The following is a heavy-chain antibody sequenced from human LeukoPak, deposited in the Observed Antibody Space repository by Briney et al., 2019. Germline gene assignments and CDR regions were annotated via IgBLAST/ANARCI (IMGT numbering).Heavy chain of an antibody. Sequence: GGSLRLSCAASGFTFSNYWMTWVRQAPGKGLEWVANIKQDGSEKYYAASVKGRFTISRDNAKNSLYLQMNSLRAEDTAVYSCARDRGDPFPPHDYWGQGTLVTVSS. V-gene: IGHV3-7*01. CDR2: IKQDGSEK. J-gene: IGHJ4*02. CDR1: GFTFSNYW. D-gene: IGHD2-21*01. CDR3: ARDRGDPFPPHDY.